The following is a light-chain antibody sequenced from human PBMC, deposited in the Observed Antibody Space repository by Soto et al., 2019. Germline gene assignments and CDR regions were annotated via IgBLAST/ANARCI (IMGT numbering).Light chain of an antibody. CDR3: QQTDSTPQT. J-gene: IGKJ1*01. V-gene: IGKV1-39*01. CDR1: QSIRNY. Sequence: DMQRTESPSSLSASVGDRVTISCRASQSIRNYVSWYQRKPGTAPKLLIRAASTLQSGVPSRFSGSGSGTDFTLTISSLQIEDFATYFCQQTDSTPQTFGQGTNVEI. CDR2: AAS.